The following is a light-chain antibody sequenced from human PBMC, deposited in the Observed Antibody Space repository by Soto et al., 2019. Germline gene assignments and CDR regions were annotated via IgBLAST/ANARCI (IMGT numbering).Light chain of an antibody. Sequence: QLVLTQPPSASAAPGQKVTISCSGSSSNIGNSYVSWYQQLPGTAPKLLIYDNNKRPSGIPDRFSGSKSGTSATLGITGLQTGDEADYYCGTWDSSLSGVVFGGGTKVTVL. CDR3: GTWDSSLSGVV. CDR2: DNN. CDR1: SSNIGNSY. J-gene: IGLJ2*01. V-gene: IGLV1-51*01.